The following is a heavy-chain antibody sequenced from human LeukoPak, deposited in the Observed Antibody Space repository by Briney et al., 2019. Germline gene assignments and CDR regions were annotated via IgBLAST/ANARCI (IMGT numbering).Heavy chain of an antibody. CDR2: INPSGGST. D-gene: IGHD4-17*01. CDR1: GYTFTSYY. J-gene: IGHJ6*02. V-gene: IGHV1-46*01. Sequence: GASVKVSCKASGYTFTSYYMHWVRQAPGQGLEWMGIINPSGGSTSYAQKFQGRVTMTRDTSTSTVYMELSSLRSEDTAVYYCARDSYGDDYYYGMDVWGQGTTATVSS. CDR3: ARDSYGDDYYYGMDV.